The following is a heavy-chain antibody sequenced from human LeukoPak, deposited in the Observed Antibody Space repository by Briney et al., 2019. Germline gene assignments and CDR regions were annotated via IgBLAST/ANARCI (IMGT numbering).Heavy chain of an antibody. D-gene: IGHD1-26*01. CDR1: GFTFSEAW. Sequence: GGSLRLSCAASGFTFSEAWMNWVRQTPEKGLEWVGLIKSKTNGGTTGYAAPVKGRFIISRDDSRNTVYLQMNSLKIEDTGMYYCTRSESGTYKGGFDFWGQGTLVTVSS. CDR2: IKSKTNGGTT. CDR3: TRSESGTYKGGFDF. J-gene: IGHJ4*02. V-gene: IGHV3-15*01.